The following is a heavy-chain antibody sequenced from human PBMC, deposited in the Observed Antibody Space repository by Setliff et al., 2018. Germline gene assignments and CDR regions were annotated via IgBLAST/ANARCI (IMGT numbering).Heavy chain of an antibody. CDR1: GYSISNDYF. CDR3: AKHRAYFDY. V-gene: IGHV4-38-2*02. J-gene: IGHJ4*02. Sequence: SETLSLTCTVSGYSISNDYFWGWIRQPPGKGLEWIGSIYHSGSTSYYPSLKSRVTISVDTSKNQFSLNLSSVTAADTVVYYCAKHRAYFDYWGQGTLVTVST. CDR2: IYHSGST.